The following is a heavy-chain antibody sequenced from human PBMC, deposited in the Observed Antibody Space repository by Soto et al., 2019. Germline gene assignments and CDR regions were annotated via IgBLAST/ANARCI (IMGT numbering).Heavy chain of an antibody. V-gene: IGHV1-69*01. CDR1: GGTFSSYA. D-gene: IGHD3-22*01. CDR2: IIPIFGTA. J-gene: IGHJ6*02. Sequence: QVQLVQSGAEVKKPGSSVKVSCKASGGTFSSYAISWVRQAPGQGLEWMGGIIPIFGTANYAQKFQGRVTITADESTSTAYMELSSLRSEDTAVYYCARDGLSLRNYYSYGMDVWGQGTTVTVSS. CDR3: ARDGLSLRNYYSYGMDV.